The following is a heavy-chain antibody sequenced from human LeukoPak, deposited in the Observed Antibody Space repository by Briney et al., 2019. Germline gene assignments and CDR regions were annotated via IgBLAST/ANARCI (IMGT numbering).Heavy chain of an antibody. D-gene: IGHD1-26*01. J-gene: IGHJ4*02. CDR1: GGSISCYY. CDR3: ARRGSGSYYGWEYYFDY. CDR2: IYYSGST. V-gene: IGHV4-59*08. Sequence: PSETLSLTCTVSGGSISCYYWSWLRQPPGKVLVWIGYIYYSGSTNYNPSLKSRVTISVDTSKNQFSLKLSSVTAADTAVYYCARRGSGSYYGWEYYFDYWGQGTLVTVSS.